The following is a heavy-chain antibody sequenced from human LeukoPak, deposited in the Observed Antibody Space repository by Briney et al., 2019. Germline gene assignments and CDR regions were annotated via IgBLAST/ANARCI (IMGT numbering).Heavy chain of an antibody. CDR3: AREFSSSCLDF. CDR1: GFTFAGYY. D-gene: IGHD2-2*01. V-gene: IGHV1-46*01. CDR2: INPRGGST. Sequence: GASVKVSCKASGFTFAGYYMHWVRQAPGQALEWIGIINPRGGSTSYAQNFQGRVSMTKDTSSSTLFMELRSLRSEDTAVYYCAREFSSSCLDFWGLGTLVTVSS. J-gene: IGHJ4*02.